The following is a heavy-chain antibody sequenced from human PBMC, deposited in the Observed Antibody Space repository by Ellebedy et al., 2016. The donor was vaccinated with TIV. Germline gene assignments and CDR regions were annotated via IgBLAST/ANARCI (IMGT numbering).Heavy chain of an antibody. CDR3: ARDRVHYAHFDY. J-gene: IGHJ4*02. CDR1: GFTFSIYG. CDR2: ISYDGTKK. D-gene: IGHD4-17*01. Sequence: GESLKISCAASGFTFSIYGMHWVRQAPGKGLDWVARISYDGTKKLYADSVQGRFTISRDNSKNTLYLEINSLRAEDTAVYFCARDRVHYAHFDYWGQGTLVTVSS. V-gene: IGHV3-30*03.